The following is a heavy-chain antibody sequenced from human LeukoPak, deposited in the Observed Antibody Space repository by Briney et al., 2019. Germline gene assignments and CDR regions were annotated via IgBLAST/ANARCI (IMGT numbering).Heavy chain of an antibody. CDR3: AAVGGDGYNSYYYYGMDV. CDR2: IVVGSGNT. CDR1: GFTFTSSA. D-gene: IGHD5-24*01. Sequence: GASVKVSCKASGFTFTSSAVQWVRQARGQRLEWIGWIVVGSGNTNYAQKFQERVTITRDMSTSTAYMELSSLRSEDTAVYYCAAVGGDGYNSYYYYGMDVWGQGTTVTVSS. V-gene: IGHV1-58*01. J-gene: IGHJ6*02.